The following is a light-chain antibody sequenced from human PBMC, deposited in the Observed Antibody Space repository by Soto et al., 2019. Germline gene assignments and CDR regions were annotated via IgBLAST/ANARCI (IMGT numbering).Light chain of an antibody. CDR2: DAS. CDR1: QSISSW. J-gene: IGKJ4*01. CDR3: QKNNCYST. Sequence: DIQMTQSPSTLSASVGDRVTITCRASQSISSWLAWYQQKPGKAPKLLIYDASSLESGVPSRFSGSGSGTEFTLTISSLQPDDFATYYCQKNNCYSTFGGGTKVEIK. V-gene: IGKV1-5*01.